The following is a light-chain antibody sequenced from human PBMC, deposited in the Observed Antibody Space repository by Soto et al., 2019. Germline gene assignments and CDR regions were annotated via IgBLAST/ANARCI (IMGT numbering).Light chain of an antibody. CDR3: HQYHSSST. Sequence: DIQMTQSPSTLSAAVGDRVTITCRASQNINRWLAWYQQKPGKAPKLLIYKASTLERGVPSRFRGSGSGTEFTLTISSLQPDDFATYYCHQYHSSSTFGGGTTVDIK. J-gene: IGKJ4*01. V-gene: IGKV1-5*03. CDR1: QNINRW. CDR2: KAS.